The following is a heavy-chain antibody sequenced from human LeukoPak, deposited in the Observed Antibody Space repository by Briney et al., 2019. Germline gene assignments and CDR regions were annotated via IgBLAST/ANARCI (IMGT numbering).Heavy chain of an antibody. CDR3: ARGEPGFGGLPTVLDS. V-gene: IGHV3-21*01. Sequence: PGGSLRLSCAASGFSFSSFSMNWVRQAPGKGLEWVSSISSSTTFIDYADSVKGRFTISRDNAKDSLYLQMNSLRAEDTAVYYCARGEPGFGGLPTVLDSWGQGALVTVSS. CDR1: GFSFSSFS. D-gene: IGHD4-23*01. CDR2: ISSSTTFI. J-gene: IGHJ4*02.